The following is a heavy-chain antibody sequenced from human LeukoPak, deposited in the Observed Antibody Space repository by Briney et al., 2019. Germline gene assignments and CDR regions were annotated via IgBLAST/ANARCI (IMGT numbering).Heavy chain of an antibody. J-gene: IGHJ1*01. CDR1: GGSFSGYY. D-gene: IGHD1-26*01. Sequence: PSETLSLTCAVYGGSFSGYYWSWIRQPPGKGLEWLGEINHSGSTNYNPSLKSRVTISVDTSKNQFSLKLSSVTAADTAVYYCARGPRGSYYRNEYFQHWGQGTLVTVSS. CDR3: ARGPRGSYYRNEYFQH. CDR2: INHSGST. V-gene: IGHV4-34*01.